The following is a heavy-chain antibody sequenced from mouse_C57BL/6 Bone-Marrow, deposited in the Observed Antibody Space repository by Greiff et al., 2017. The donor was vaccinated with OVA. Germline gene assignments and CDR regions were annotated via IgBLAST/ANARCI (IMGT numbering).Heavy chain of an antibody. D-gene: IGHD3-3*01. CDR3: ARGWAWFAY. CDR1: GYTFTSYW. CDR2: IYRSDSYT. Sequence: VQLQQPGAELVMPGASVKLSCKASGYTFTSYWMHWVKQSPGQGLEWIGEIYRSDSYTNYNQKFKGKFTLTVDKTSSTAYMQLSSLTSEDSAVYYCARGWAWFAYWGQGTLVTVSA. J-gene: IGHJ3*01. V-gene: IGHV1-69*01.